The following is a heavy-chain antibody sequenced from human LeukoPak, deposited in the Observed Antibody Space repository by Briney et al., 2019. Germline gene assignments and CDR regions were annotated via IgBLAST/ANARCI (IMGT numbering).Heavy chain of an antibody. CDR1: GYTFTGYY. D-gene: IGHD2-2*01. CDR3: ARVGYCSSTSCLGPYWYFDL. CDR2: INPNSGGT. J-gene: IGHJ2*01. V-gene: IGHV1-2*02. Sequence: ASVKVSCKASGYTFTGYYMHWVRQAPGQGLEWMGWINPNSGGTNYARKFQGRVTMTRDTSISTAYMELSRLRSDDTAVYYCARVGYCSSTSCLGPYWYFDLWGRGTLVTVSS.